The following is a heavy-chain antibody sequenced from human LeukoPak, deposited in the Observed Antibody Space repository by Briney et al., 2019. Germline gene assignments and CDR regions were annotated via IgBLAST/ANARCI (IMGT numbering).Heavy chain of an antibody. CDR2: ISSSGRII. CDR3: ARDFVGAFDY. V-gene: IGHV3-48*03. Sequence: GGSLSVSRAASGFTFSSYEMNWVRQAPGKGLEWVSYISSSGRIIYYADSVKGRFTISRDNAKNSLYLQMNSLRAEDTAVYYCARDFVGAFDYWGQGTPAPHSS. J-gene: IGHJ4*02. CDR1: GFTFSSYE. D-gene: IGHD1-26*01.